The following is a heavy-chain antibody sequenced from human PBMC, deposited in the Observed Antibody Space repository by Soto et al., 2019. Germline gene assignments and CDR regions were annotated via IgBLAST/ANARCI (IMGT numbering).Heavy chain of an antibody. CDR2: IYHSGST. D-gene: IGHD3-10*01. CDR3: ARVVRWFGDWFDP. CDR1: GGSISSGGYS. J-gene: IGHJ5*02. V-gene: IGHV4-30-2*01. Sequence: SETLSLTCAVSGGSISSGGYSWSWIRQPPGKGLEWIGYIYHSGSTYYNPSLKSRVTISVDRSKNQFSLKLSSVTAADTAVYYCARVVRWFGDWFDPWGQGTLVTVSS.